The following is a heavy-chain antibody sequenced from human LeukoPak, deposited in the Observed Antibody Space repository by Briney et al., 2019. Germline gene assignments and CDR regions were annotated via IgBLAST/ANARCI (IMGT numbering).Heavy chain of an antibody. Sequence: WETLSLTCTVSGVSISSYYWSWIRQPPGKGLEWVGYIYYSGSTNYNPSLKSRVTISVDTSNNKFSLKQSNVTAADAAVYYCGRGVDGDFDYWGQGTLVTVSS. V-gene: IGHV4-59*01. D-gene: IGHD3-10*01. CDR2: IYYSGST. J-gene: IGHJ4*02. CDR3: GRGVDGDFDY. CDR1: GVSISSYY.